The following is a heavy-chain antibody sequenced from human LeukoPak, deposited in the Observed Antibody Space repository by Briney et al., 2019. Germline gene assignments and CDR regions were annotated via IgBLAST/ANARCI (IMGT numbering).Heavy chain of an antibody. D-gene: IGHD2-15*01. CDR2: INHSGST. CDR1: GGSFSGYY. J-gene: IGHJ5*02. V-gene: IGHV4-34*01. CDR3: AGYCSGGSCYWDNGFDP. Sequence: SETLSLTCAVYGGSFSGYYWSWIRQPPGKGLEWIGEINHSGSTNYNPSLKSRVTISVDTSKNQFSLKLSSVTAADTAVYYCAGYCSGGSCYWDNGFDPWGQGTLVTVSS.